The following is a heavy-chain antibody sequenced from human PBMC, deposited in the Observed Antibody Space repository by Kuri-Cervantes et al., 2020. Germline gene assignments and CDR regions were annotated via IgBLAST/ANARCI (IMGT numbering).Heavy chain of an antibody. Sequence: ETLSLTCAASGFTFSNAWMSWVRQAPGKGLEWVGRIKSKTDGGTTDYAAPVKGRFTISRDDSKNTPYLQMNSLKTEDTAVYYCTTSRSTYGDYWGQGTLVTVSS. J-gene: IGHJ4*02. V-gene: IGHV3-15*01. CDR2: IKSKTDGGTT. CDR1: GFTFSNAW. D-gene: IGHD5/OR15-5a*01. CDR3: TTSRSTYGDY.